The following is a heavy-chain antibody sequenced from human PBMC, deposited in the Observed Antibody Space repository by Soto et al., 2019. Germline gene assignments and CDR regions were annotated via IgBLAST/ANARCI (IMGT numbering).Heavy chain of an antibody. CDR3: ASRDSSGWHYLDY. D-gene: IGHD6-19*01. V-gene: IGHV4-4*02. CDR1: SGSISSSNW. J-gene: IGHJ4*02. CDR2: IYHSGST. Sequence: SETLSLTCAVSSGSISSSNWWSWVRQPPGKGLEWIGEIYHSGSTNYNPSLKSRVTISVDKSKNQFSLKLSSVTTADTAVYYCASRDSSGWHYLDYWGQGTLVTVSS.